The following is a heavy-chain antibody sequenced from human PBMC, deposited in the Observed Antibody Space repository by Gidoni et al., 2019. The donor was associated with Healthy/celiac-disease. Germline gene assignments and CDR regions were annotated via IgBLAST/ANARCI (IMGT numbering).Heavy chain of an antibody. CDR1: GYTFTSYG. Sequence: QVQLVQSGAEVKKPGASVKVSCKASGYTFTSYGISWVRQAPGQGLDWMGWISAYNGNTNYAQKLQGRVTMTTDTSTSTAYMELRSLRSDDTAVYYCARDTLGYSYGYGVRFGFDYWGQGTLVTVSS. J-gene: IGHJ4*02. CDR3: ARDTLGYSYGYGVRFGFDY. V-gene: IGHV1-18*01. D-gene: IGHD5-18*01. CDR2: ISAYNGNT.